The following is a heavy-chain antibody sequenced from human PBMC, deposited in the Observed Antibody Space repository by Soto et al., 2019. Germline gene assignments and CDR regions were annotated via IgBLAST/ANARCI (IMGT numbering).Heavy chain of an antibody. J-gene: IGHJ6*02. CDR3: AREYGKQWLVYYYYGMDV. CDR1: GFTFSSYW. D-gene: IGHD6-19*01. CDR2: IKQDGSEK. Sequence: GGSLRLSCAASGFTFSSYWMSWVRQAPGKGLEWVANIKQDGSEKYYVDSVKGRFTISRDNAKNSLYLQMNSLRAEGTAVYYCAREYGKQWLVYYYYGMDVWGQGTTVTVSS. V-gene: IGHV3-7*01.